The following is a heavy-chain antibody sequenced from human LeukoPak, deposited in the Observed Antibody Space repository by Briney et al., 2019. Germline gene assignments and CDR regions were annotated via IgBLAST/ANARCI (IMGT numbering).Heavy chain of an antibody. Sequence: PSETLSLTCTVSGGSISSSSYYWGWIRQPPGKGLEWIGSIYYSGSTYYNPSLKSRATISVDTSKNQFSLKLSSVTAADTAVYYCARYLGYRSGGSCYSKSIYYFDYWGQGTLVTVSS. CDR3: ARYLGYRSGGSCYSKSIYYFDY. D-gene: IGHD2-15*01. J-gene: IGHJ4*02. CDR1: GGSISSSSYY. CDR2: IYYSGST. V-gene: IGHV4-39*01.